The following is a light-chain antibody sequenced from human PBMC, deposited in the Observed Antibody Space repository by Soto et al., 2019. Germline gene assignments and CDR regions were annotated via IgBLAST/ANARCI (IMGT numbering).Light chain of an antibody. CDR3: QQYNNWQT. Sequence: EIVMTQSPATLSVSPGERATISCRASQSVSSILALYQQKPGQAPRLLIYVSSTRTTGIPARFSGSGSGTEFTLTISILQSEYFAVYYCQQYNNWQTFGQGTKVDIK. CDR2: VSS. CDR1: QSVSSI. J-gene: IGKJ1*01. V-gene: IGKV3-15*01.